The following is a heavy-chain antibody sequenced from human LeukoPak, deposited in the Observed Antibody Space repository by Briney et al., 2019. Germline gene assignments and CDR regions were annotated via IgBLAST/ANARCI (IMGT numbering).Heavy chain of an antibody. CDR2: IWYDGSNK. CDR1: GFTFSSYG. Sequence: GGSLRLSCAASGFTFSSYGMHWVRQAPGKGLEWVAVIWYDGSNKYYADSVKGRFTISRDNSKNTLYLQMNSPRAEDTAVYYCAKARIQLWFFLDVWGKGTTVTVSS. CDR3: AKARIQLWFFLDV. V-gene: IGHV3-33*06. D-gene: IGHD5-18*01. J-gene: IGHJ6*04.